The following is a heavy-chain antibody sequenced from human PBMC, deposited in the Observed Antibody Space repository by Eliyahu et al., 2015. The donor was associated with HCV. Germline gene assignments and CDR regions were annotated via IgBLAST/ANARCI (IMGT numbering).Heavy chain of an antibody. V-gene: IGHV3-33*01. CDR2: IWHDGSKI. CDR3: ATKDPQSAFM. Sequence: QMHLVESGGGVVQPGRSLRVSCAASGFTFARYVMQWVRQAPGKGLEWVATIWHDGSKIYYADSVKGRFTISRDNSKNTVYLQMNSLRVEDTAVYYCATKDPQSAFMWGQGTQVTVSS. CDR1: GFTFARYV. J-gene: IGHJ4*02.